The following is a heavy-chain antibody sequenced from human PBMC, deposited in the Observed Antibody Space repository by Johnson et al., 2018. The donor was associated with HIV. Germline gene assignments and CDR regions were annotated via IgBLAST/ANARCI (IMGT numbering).Heavy chain of an antibody. J-gene: IGHJ3*02. CDR2: IKSKTDGGTT. CDR3: ARSVDAFDI. V-gene: IGHV3-15*01. D-gene: IGHD5-24*01. CDR1: GFTFSNAW. Sequence: VQLVESGGGLVKPGGSLRLSCAASGFTFSNAWMSWVRQAPGKGLEWVGRIKSKTDGGTTDYAAPVKGRFTISRDNSKNTLYLQMNSLRAEDTAVYYCARSVDAFDIWGQGTMVTVSS.